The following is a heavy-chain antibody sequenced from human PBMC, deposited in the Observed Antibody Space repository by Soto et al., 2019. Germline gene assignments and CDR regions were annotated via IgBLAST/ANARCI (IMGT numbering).Heavy chain of an antibody. CDR3: AKGYDYYDSSGYPKGIDY. Sequence: GGSLRLSCAASGFTFSSYAMSWVRQAPGKGLEWVSAISGSGGSTYYADSVKGRFTISRDNSKNTLYLQMNSLRAEDTAVYYCAKGYDYYDSSGYPKGIDYWGQGTLVTVSS. J-gene: IGHJ4*02. V-gene: IGHV3-23*01. CDR2: ISGSGGST. CDR1: GFTFSSYA. D-gene: IGHD3-22*01.